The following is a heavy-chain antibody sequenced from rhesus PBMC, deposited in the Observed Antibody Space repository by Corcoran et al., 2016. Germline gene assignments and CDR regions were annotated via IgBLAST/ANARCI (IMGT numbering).Heavy chain of an antibody. J-gene: IGHJ6*01. CDR2: SSGSGGRT. Sequence: QLQLQESGPGLVKPSETLSLTCAVSGGSISSNYWSWIRQPPGKGLEWIGRSSGSGGRTDYNPALKSRVTSSTDTAKNQCALKRSSVTAADTAVYYCARTTAIYYYGLDSWGQGVVVTVSS. D-gene: IGHD4-11*01. CDR1: GGSISSNY. CDR3: ARTTAIYYYGLDS. V-gene: IGHV4-173*01.